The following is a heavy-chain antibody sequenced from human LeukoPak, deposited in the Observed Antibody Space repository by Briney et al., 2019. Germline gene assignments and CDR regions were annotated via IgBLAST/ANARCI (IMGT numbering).Heavy chain of an antibody. V-gene: IGHV1-46*01. J-gene: IGHJ4*02. CDR3: AKVGGWYQYYLDY. CDR1: GYTFINYH. CDR2: INPSDGST. D-gene: IGHD6-19*01. Sequence: GASMKVYCKASGYTFINYHVHWVRQAPGQGLEWMGMINPSDGSTTFAPNFRGRVTMTRDMSTSEVFMELSSLRSEDTATYYCAKVGGWYQYYLDYWGQGTLVTVSS.